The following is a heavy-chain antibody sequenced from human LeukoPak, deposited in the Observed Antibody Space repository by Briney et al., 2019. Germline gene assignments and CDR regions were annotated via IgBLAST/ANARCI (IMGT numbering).Heavy chain of an antibody. J-gene: IGHJ4*02. CDR2: IYPPDSDT. D-gene: IGHD2/OR15-2a*01. CDR1: GYSFTSYW. V-gene: IGHV5-51*01. CDR3: ARSSTSSPYYFDS. Sequence: GESLKISCKGSGYSFTSYWIGWVRQMPGKGLEWMGIIYPPDSDTRYGREFQGQVTISVDASITTAYLQWSSLKASDTAMYYCARSSTSSPYYFDSWGQGTLVTVSS.